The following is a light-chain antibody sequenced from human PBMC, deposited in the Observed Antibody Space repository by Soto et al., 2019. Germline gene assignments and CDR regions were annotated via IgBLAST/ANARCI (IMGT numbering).Light chain of an antibody. CDR2: DVS. V-gene: IGLV2-11*01. Sequence: QSALTQPRSVSGSPGQSVTISCTGTSSDVGDYNYVSWYQQHPGKAPKVMIYDVSKRPSGVPDRFSGSKSGNTASLTISGLQAEDEADYYCCSYAGSYTVVFGGGTQLTVL. CDR3: CSYAGSYTVV. J-gene: IGLJ2*01. CDR1: SSDVGDYNY.